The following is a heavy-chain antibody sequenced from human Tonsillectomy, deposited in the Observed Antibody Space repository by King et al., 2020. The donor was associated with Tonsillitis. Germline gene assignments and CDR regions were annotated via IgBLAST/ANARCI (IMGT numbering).Heavy chain of an antibody. CDR3: ARAFCGGDCWLTY. Sequence: QLVQSGAEVKKPGASVKVSCKASGYTFTTYDIYWVRQATGQGLEWMGWMNPNSGDTGYAQQFQGRVTMTRKTSISTAYMELSSLRSEDTAVYYCARAFCGGDCWLTYWGQGTLVTVSS. D-gene: IGHD2-21*01. CDR1: GYTFTTYD. CDR2: MNPNSGDT. J-gene: IGHJ4*02. V-gene: IGHV1-8*01.